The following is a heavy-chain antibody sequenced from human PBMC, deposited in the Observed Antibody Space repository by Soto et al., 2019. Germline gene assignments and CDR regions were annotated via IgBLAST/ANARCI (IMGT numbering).Heavy chain of an antibody. CDR3: AKDQDWNDGRDYYYGMDV. CDR1: GFTFSSYA. Sequence: PGGSLRLSCAASGFTFSSYAMSWVRQAPGKGLEWVSAISGSGGSTYYADSVKGRFTISRDNSKNTLYLQMNSLRAEDTAVYYCAKDQDWNDGRDYYYGMDVWGQGTTVTVS. CDR2: ISGSGGST. V-gene: IGHV3-23*01. J-gene: IGHJ6*02. D-gene: IGHD1-1*01.